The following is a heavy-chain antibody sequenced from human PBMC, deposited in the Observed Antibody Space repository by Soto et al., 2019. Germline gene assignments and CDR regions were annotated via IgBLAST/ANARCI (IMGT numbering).Heavy chain of an antibody. D-gene: IGHD2-2*01. CDR3: AREDKDIVVVPAAAQGYYYYYYMDV. J-gene: IGHJ6*03. Sequence: ASVKVSCKASGYTFTSYGISWVRRAPGQGLEWMGWISAYNGNTNYAQKLQGRVTMTTDTSTSTAYMELRSLRSDDTAVYYCAREDKDIVVVPAAAQGYYYYYYMDVWGKGTTVTVSS. CDR1: GYTFTSYG. CDR2: ISAYNGNT. V-gene: IGHV1-18*01.